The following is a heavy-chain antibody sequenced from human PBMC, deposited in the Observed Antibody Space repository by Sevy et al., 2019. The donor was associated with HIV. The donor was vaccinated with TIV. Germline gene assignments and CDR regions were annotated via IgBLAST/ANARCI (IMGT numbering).Heavy chain of an antibody. CDR2: ISYDGSNK. V-gene: IGHV3-30*04. D-gene: IGHD2-21*02. CDR1: GFTFSSYA. CDR3: ARAGEHIVVVTATYYFDY. J-gene: IGHJ4*02. Sequence: GGSLRLSCAASGFTFSSYAMHWVRQAPGKGLEWVAVISYDGSNKYYADSVKGRFTISRDNSKNTLYLQMNSLRAEDTAVYYCARAGEHIVVVTATYYFDYWGQGTLVTVSS.